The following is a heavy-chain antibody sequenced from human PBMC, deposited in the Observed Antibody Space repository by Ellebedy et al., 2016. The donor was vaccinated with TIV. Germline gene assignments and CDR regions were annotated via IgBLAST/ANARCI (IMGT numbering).Heavy chain of an antibody. J-gene: IGHJ5*02. CDR2: ISGGGGST. CDR1: GFTFSSYA. Sequence: GESLKISXAASGFTFSSYAMSWVRQAPGKGLQWVSAISGGGGSTDYVASVKGRFSISRDTSKNTLFLQMNSLRADDTAIYYCAVGRPNYGDFPSWGQGTLVTVSS. CDR3: AVGRPNYGDFPS. V-gene: IGHV3-23*01. D-gene: IGHD4-17*01.